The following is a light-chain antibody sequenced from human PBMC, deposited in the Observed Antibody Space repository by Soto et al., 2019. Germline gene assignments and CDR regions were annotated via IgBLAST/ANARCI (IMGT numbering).Light chain of an antibody. CDR1: QTIGTS. V-gene: IGKV1-5*03. J-gene: IGKJ2*01. Sequence: DIQMTQFPSTLSASIGDRVTITCRASQTIGTSLAWYQQKPGNAPKLLIYRASSLEIGVPSRFSGSGSGTEFTITISSLQPDDFATYYCQQYVRYSPYTFGQGTRVEIK. CDR3: QQYVRYSPYT. CDR2: RAS.